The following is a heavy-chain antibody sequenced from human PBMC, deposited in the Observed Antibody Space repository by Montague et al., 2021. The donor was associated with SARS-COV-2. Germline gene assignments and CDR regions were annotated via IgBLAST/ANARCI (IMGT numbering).Heavy chain of an antibody. D-gene: IGHD6-13*01. CDR1: GGSVSSSPYY. CDR2: ISYSGRT. V-gene: IGHV4-39*07. Sequence: SETLSLTCTVSGGSVSSSPYYWGWIRQPPGRGLEWVGSISYSGRTYFSPSLKSRLTISVDSSENRFSLKLTSVTAADTAVYYCARVSLAAAATRSDYWGQGTLVTVSS. CDR3: ARVSLAAAATRSDY. J-gene: IGHJ4*02.